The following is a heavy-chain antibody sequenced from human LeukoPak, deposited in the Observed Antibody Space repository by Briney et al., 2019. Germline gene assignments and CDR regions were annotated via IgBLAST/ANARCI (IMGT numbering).Heavy chain of an antibody. Sequence: ASVKVSCKASGYTFTSYDINWVRQATGQGLEWMGWMNPNSGNTGYAQKFQGRVTITADKSTSTAYMELSSLRSEDTAVYYCAREEANYYDSSGTTHWGQGTLVTVSS. CDR2: MNPNSGNT. D-gene: IGHD3-22*01. J-gene: IGHJ4*02. V-gene: IGHV1-8*01. CDR1: GYTFTSYD. CDR3: AREEANYYDSSGTTH.